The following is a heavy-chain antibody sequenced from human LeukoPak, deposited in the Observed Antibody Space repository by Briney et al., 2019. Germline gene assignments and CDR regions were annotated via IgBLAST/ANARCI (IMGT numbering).Heavy chain of an antibody. CDR3: ARAFNYYYYGMDV. J-gene: IGHJ6*02. CDR2: INWNGGST. Sequence: GGSLRLSCAASGFTFDDYGMSWVRHAPGKGLEWVSGINWNGGSTGYADSVKGRFTISRDNAKNSLYLQMNSLRAEDTALYHCARAFNYYYYGMDVWGQGTTVTVSS. CDR1: GFTFDDYG. V-gene: IGHV3-20*01.